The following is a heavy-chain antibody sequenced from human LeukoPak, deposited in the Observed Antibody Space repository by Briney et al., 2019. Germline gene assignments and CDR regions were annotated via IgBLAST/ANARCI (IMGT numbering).Heavy chain of an antibody. CDR3: AKSPLYCSSTSCYELSWFDP. V-gene: IGHV3-23*01. CDR1: GFTFSSYA. CDR2: ISGSVGST. D-gene: IGHD2-2*01. Sequence: GGSLRLSCAASGFTFSSYAMSWVRQAPGKGLEWVSAISGSVGSTYYADSVKGRFTISRDNSKNTLYLQMNSLRAEDTAVYYCAKSPLYCSSTSCYELSWFDPWGQGALVTVSS. J-gene: IGHJ5*02.